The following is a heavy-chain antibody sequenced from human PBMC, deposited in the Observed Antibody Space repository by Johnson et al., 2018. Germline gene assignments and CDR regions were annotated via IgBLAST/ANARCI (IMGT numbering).Heavy chain of an antibody. J-gene: IGHJ6*04. CDR3: NRGRSTPDV. V-gene: IGHV3-49*04. D-gene: IGHD5/OR15-5a*01. CDR1: GFIFSNYW. CDR2: IRSKAYGGTT. Sequence: VQLQESGGGLVQPGGSLRLSCAASGFIFSNYWMHWVRQAPGKGLEWVGFIRSKAYGGTTEYAASVKGRFTISRDDSKSIAYLQMNSLKTKDTAVYYCNRGRSTPDVWGKGTTVTVSS.